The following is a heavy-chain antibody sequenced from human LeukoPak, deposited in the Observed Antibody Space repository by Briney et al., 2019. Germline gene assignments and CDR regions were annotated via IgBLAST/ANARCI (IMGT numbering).Heavy chain of an antibody. V-gene: IGHV4-59*01. J-gene: IGHJ3*02. CDR3: ARTRCSSTNCYSRGAFDI. D-gene: IGHD2-2*01. CDR1: ADSISSYY. CDR2: ISYSGNT. Sequence: SETLSLTCTVSADSISSYYWSWIRQPPGKGLEWIGYISYSGNTNYNPSLKSRVTISVDTSMNQFSLNLTSVTAADTAVYYCARTRCSSTNCYSRGAFDIWGQGTMVTVSS.